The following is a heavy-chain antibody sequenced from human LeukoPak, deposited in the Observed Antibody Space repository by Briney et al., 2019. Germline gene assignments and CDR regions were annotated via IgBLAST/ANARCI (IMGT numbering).Heavy chain of an antibody. CDR2: IIPILGIA. V-gene: IGHV1-69*02. CDR3: ARPPGIVATMEVFAY. D-gene: IGHD5-12*01. J-gene: IGHJ4*02. Sequence: VASVKVSCKASGGTFSSYTISWVRQAPGQGLEWMGRIIPILGIANYAQKFQGRVTITADKSTSTAYMELSSLRSEDTAVYYCARPPGIVATMEVFAYGGQEPLVTVP. CDR1: GGTFSSYT.